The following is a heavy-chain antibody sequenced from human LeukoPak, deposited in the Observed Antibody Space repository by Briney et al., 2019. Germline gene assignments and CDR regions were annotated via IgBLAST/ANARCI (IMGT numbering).Heavy chain of an antibody. CDR2: ISYDGSNK. CDR3: AKVEVPPSQYGSGSYYVDY. CDR1: GFTFSSYG. V-gene: IGHV3-30*18. Sequence: PGGSLRLSCAASGFTFSSYGMHWVRQAPGKGLEWVAVISYDGSNKYYADSVKGRFTISRDNSKNTLYLQMNSLRAEDTAVYYCAKVEVPPSQYGSGSYYVDYWGQGTLVTVSS. J-gene: IGHJ4*02. D-gene: IGHD3-10*01.